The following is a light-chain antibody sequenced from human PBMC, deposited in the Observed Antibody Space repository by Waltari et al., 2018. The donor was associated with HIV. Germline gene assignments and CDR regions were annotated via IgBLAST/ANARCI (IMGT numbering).Light chain of an antibody. Sequence: SYDLTQPVSVSVTLGQTARIPCGGENVGGKAVQWSHHRHDPAPILVIDRNTIRPSGMSDRFSGSNSGTTASLTITKVQAGDEADYSCQVWHNITVIFGGGTKLSVL. J-gene: IGLJ2*01. CDR3: QVWHNITVI. CDR2: RNT. V-gene: IGLV3-9*01. CDR1: NVGGKA.